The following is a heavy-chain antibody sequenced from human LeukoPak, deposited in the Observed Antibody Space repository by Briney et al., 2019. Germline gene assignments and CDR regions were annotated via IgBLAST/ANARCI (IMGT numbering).Heavy chain of an antibody. CDR2: ISGSGGST. CDR1: GFTFSSYA. CDR3: AKEKTVRGAIAAAGNFDY. J-gene: IGHJ4*02. V-gene: IGHV3-23*01. D-gene: IGHD6-13*01. Sequence: GGSLRLSCAASGFTFSSYAMSWVRQAPGKGLEWVSAISGSGGSTYYADSVKGRFTISRDNSKNTLYLQMNSLRAEDTAVYYCAKEKTVRGAIAAAGNFDYRGQGTLVTVSS.